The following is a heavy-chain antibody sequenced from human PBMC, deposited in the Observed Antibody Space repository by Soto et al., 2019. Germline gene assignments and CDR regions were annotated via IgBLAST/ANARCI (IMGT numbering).Heavy chain of an antibody. CDR1: GGTFSSYA. J-gene: IGHJ5*02. D-gene: IGHD2-8*01. CDR2: IIPIFGTA. V-gene: IGHV1-69*01. Sequence: QVQLVQSEAEVKKPGSSVKVSCKASGGTFSSYAISWVRQAPGQGLEWMGGIIPIFGTANYAQKFQGRVTITGEEDRRTRYVGLGSLRSEDTAVFLCGRDSGFCNIGVCYGGWSPPWGRGTLVTFSS. CDR3: GRDSGFCNIGVCYGGWSPP.